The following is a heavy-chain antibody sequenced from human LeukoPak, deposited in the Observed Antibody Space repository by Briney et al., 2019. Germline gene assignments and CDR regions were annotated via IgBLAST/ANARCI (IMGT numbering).Heavy chain of an antibody. CDR3: ARDSRVGHIVVVTAPDY. D-gene: IGHD2-21*02. CDR1: GYIFTSYY. Sequence: ASVKVSCKTSGYIFTSYYMHWVRQAPGQGLEWMGLINPSGGSTSYAQKFQGRVTVTRDTSTGTVYMELSSLRSEDTAVYYCARDSRVGHIVVVTAPDYWGQGTLVTVSS. J-gene: IGHJ4*02. CDR2: INPSGGST. V-gene: IGHV1-46*01.